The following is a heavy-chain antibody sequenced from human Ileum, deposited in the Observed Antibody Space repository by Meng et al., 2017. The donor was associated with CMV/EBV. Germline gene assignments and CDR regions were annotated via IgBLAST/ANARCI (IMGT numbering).Heavy chain of an antibody. CDR3: ARMGSLVIGTFDY. Sequence: SLKISCAASGFTFGDAAMHWVRQAPGKGLEWVSGIGWNGDSVAYADSVKGRFIISRDNARNSLYLQMNSLRPEDTALYYCARMGSLVIGTFDYWGHG. CDR1: GFTFGDAA. CDR2: IGWNGDSV. V-gene: IGHV3-9*01. J-gene: IGHJ4*01. D-gene: IGHD2/OR15-2a*01.